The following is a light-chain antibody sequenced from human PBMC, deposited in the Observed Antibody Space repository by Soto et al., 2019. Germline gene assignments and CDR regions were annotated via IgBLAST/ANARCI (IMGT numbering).Light chain of an antibody. CDR3: HQYATAPRT. CDR2: GAS. V-gene: IGKV3-20*01. J-gene: IGKJ1*01. Sequence: EIVLTQSPGTLSLSPGERATLSCRASQSVSSDFLAWYQQKPGQAPRLLIYGASIRATAIPDRFSGSGSGTDFALTIGRLEPEDFAVYYCHQYATAPRTFGQGTRVDIK. CDR1: QSVSSDF.